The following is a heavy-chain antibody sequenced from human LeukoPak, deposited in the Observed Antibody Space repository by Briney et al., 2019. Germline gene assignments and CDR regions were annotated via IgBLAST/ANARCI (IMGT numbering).Heavy chain of an antibody. CDR3: AKGLDNYGSGSSD. V-gene: IGHV3-30*18. CDR2: ISYDGSNK. Sequence: PGGSLRLSCAASGFTFSSYDMHWVRQAPGKGLEWVAVISYDGSNKYYADSVKGRFTISRDNSKNTLYLQMNSLRAEDTAVYYCAKGLDNYGSGSSDWGQGTLVTVSS. D-gene: IGHD3-10*01. CDR1: GFTFSSYD. J-gene: IGHJ4*02.